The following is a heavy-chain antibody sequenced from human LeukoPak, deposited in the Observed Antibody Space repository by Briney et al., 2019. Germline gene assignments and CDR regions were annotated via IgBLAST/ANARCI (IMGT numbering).Heavy chain of an antibody. J-gene: IGHJ3*02. D-gene: IGHD3-22*01. CDR3: ARDPDYYDSSGYYQVGTFDI. V-gene: IGHV1-2*04. CDR1: GYTFTGYY. Sequence: ASVKVSCKASGYTFTGYYMHWARQAPGQGLEWMGWINPNSGGTNYAQKFQGWVTMTRDTSISTAYMELSRLRSDDTAVYYCARDPDYYDSSGYYQVGTFDIWGQGTKVTVSS. CDR2: INPNSGGT.